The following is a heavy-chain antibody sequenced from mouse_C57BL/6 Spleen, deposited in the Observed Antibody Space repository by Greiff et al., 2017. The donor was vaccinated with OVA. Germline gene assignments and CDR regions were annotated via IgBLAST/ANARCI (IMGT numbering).Heavy chain of an antibody. D-gene: IGHD3-3*01. V-gene: IGHV1-82*01. CDR1: GYAFSSSW. Sequence: QVQLQQSGPELVKPGASVKISCKASGYAFSSSWMNWVKQRPGKGLEWIGRIYPGDGDTNYNGKFKGKATLTADKSSSTAYMQLSSLTSEDSAVYFCARKGWDVDFDYWGQGTTLTVSS. CDR3: ARKGWDVDFDY. CDR2: IYPGDGDT. J-gene: IGHJ2*01.